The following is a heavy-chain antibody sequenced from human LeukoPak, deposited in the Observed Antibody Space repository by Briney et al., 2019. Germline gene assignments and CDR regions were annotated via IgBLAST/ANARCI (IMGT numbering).Heavy chain of an antibody. CDR2: INNDGSRT. V-gene: IGHV3-74*01. D-gene: IGHD3-16*01. CDR3: ARLTPPFDY. Sequence: GGSLRLSCAASGFTFCSYWMHWVRQAPGKGLVWVARINNDGSRTNYGDSVTGRFTISSDNAKNTLYLQMNSLRAYDTAVYYFARLTPPFDYWGQGTLVTVSS. J-gene: IGHJ4*02. CDR1: GFTFCSYW.